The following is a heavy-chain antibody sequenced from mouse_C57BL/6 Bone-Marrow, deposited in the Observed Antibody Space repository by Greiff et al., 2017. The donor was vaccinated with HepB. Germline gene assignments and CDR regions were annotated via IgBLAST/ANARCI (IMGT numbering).Heavy chain of an antibody. J-gene: IGHJ3*01. CDR2: IDPSDSYT. CDR1: GYTFTSYW. V-gene: IGHV1-69*01. CDR3: ARGLTLFAY. Sequence: QVQLQQPGAELVMPGASVKLSCKASGYTFTSYWMHWVKQRPGQGLEWIGEIDPSDSYTNYNQKFKGKSTLTVDKSSSTAYMQLSSLTSEDSAVYYCARGLTLFAYWGQGTLVTVSA.